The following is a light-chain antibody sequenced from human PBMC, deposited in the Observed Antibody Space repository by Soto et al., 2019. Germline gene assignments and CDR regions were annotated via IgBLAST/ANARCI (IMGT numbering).Light chain of an antibody. Sequence: QSVLTQPPSASGSPGQSVTISCTGTSSDIGGYNFVSWYQHHPGKAPKLMIYEVTKRPSGVPDRFSGSRSGNTAFLTVSGLLAEDAADFYCASYAGGNQVFGTGTKVTVL. CDR3: ASYAGGNQV. CDR1: SSDIGGYNF. V-gene: IGLV2-8*01. CDR2: EVT. J-gene: IGLJ1*01.